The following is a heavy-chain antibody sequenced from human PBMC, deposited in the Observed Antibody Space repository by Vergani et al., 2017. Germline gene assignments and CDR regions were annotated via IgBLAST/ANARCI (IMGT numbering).Heavy chain of an antibody. CDR1: GITFWKFG. Sequence: DVDLVESGGGFVQPGGSRRLSCAASGITFWKFGMHWVRQGPGKGLEWVSGISWNSGAVDDADSVRGRFTISRDNAKNSLFLEMNSLRFEDTAVYFCTKGSVYYHDSAGHGYDPYTGFDLWGQGTLVTVSS. CDR2: ISWNSGAV. CDR3: TKGSVYYHDSAGHGYDPYTGFDL. V-gene: IGHV3-9*01. D-gene: IGHD5-12*01. J-gene: IGHJ3*01.